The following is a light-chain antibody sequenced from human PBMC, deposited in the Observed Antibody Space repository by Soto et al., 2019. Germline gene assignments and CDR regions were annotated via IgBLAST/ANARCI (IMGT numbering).Light chain of an antibody. CDR2: DAS. V-gene: IGKV3-11*01. Sequence: DILLTQSPATLSLSPGERATLSCRASQSVGSSLAWFQQKPGQAPRLLIYDASNRATGIPARFSGSGSGTDFTLTISSLEPEDFAVYYCQQRGSWPQLTFGGGT. CDR1: QSVGSS. CDR3: QQRGSWPQLT. J-gene: IGKJ4*01.